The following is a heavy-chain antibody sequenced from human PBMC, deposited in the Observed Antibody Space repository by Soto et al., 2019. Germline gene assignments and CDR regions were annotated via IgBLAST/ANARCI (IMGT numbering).Heavy chain of an antibody. D-gene: IGHD3-9*01. CDR1: GYPFPAYY. CDR3: SRPYYEILTVYSNYFAP. CDR2: INTDSGST. V-gene: IGHV1-2*02. J-gene: IGHJ5*02. Sequence: QVQLVQSGPEVKKPGASVKVSCKASGYPFPAYYLHWVRQAPGQGPEWMGWINTDSGSTHYAKKFEGRVSLTRDTSIATAYMELTRLTSYDSDIYYCSRPYYEILTVYSNYFAPWGQGTLVTVSS.